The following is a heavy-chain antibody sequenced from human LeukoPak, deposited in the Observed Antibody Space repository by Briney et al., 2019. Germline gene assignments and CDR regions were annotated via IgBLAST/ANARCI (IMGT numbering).Heavy chain of an antibody. D-gene: IGHD3-10*01. CDR3: ARGRWEAYYYGSGSRFWFDP. J-gene: IGHJ5*02. V-gene: IGHV4-34*01. CDR1: GGSFSGYY. CDR2: INHSGST. Sequence: SETLPLTCAVYGGSFSGYYWSWIRQPPGKGLEWIGEINHSGSTNYNPSLKSRVTISVDTSKNQFSLKLSSVTAADTAVYYCARGRWEAYYYGSGSRFWFDPWGQGTLVTVSS.